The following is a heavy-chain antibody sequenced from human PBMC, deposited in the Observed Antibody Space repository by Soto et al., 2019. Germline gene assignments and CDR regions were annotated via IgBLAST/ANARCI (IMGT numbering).Heavy chain of an antibody. Sequence: QVPLHESGPGMVEPSQTLSLPCTVSGGSISSGAYYCNWIRQHPVKGLECIGHKSYSGSSYYNPFLKRRVIISLDPSDNRFSLRLTSVTASDTSVYYCSRGLSNCGSYFYYWGQGSLVTVSS. J-gene: IGHJ4*02. CDR3: SRGLSNCGSYFYY. CDR1: GGSISSGAYY. V-gene: IGHV4-31*03. D-gene: IGHD4-4*01. CDR2: KSYSGSS.